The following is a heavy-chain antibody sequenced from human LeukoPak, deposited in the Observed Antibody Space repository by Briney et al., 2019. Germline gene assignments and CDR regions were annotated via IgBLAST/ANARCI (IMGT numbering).Heavy chain of an antibody. D-gene: IGHD2-2*01. CDR2: IKQDGSEK. CDR3: ARGYCSSTSCPRHHFDY. V-gene: IGHV3-7*02. J-gene: IGHJ4*02. CDR1: GFTFSSYW. Sequence: PGGSLRLSCAASGFTFSSYWMSWVRQAPGKGLEWVANIKQDGSEKYYVDSVKGRFTISRDNAKNSLYLQMNSLRDEDTAVYYCARGYCSSTSCPRHHFDYWGQGTLVTVSS.